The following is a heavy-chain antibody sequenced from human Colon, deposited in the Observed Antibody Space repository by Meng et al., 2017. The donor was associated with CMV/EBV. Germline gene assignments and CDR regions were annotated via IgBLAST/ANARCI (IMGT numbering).Heavy chain of an antibody. D-gene: IGHD5-24*01. CDR3: KVRPEWKQLWGGTYPFDC. CDR2: INVGNT. V-gene: IGHV3-38-3*01. Sequence: GESLKISCAACRFTVSGNEMKWVRQAPGAGLDRVSSINVGNTLHADSRKGRFTISGDSAKNTLHLQMNSLRGEDRAVSYFKVRPEWKQLWGGTYPFDCWGQGTLVTVSS. CDR1: RFTVSGNE. J-gene: IGHJ4*02.